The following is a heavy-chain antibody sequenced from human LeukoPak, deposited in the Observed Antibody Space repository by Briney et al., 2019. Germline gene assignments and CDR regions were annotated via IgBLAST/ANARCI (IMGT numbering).Heavy chain of an antibody. CDR3: ARARISIAAAGSGRFYFDY. V-gene: IGHV3-11*01. D-gene: IGHD6-13*01. Sequence: PGGSLRLSCAASGFTFSDYYMSWNRQAPGKGLEWVSYISSSGSTIYYADSVKGRFTISRDNAKNSLYLQMNSLRAEDTPVYYCARARISIAAAGSGRFYFDYWGQGTLVTVSS. CDR1: GFTFSDYY. J-gene: IGHJ4*02. CDR2: ISSSGSTI.